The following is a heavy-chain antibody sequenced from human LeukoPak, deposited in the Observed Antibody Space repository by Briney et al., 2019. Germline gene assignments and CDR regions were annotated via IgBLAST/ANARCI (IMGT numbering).Heavy chain of an antibody. V-gene: IGHV4-39*01. CDR2: IHSSGTT. CDR1: GGSISSPTYY. J-gene: IGHJ4*02. CDR3: TGYSSGWSSGGGY. D-gene: IGHD6-19*01. Sequence: SETLSLTCTVSGGSISSPTYYSGWIRQPPGKGLERIASIHSSGTTYYRPSLKSRVAISVDRSNNQFSLRLSSVTAADTAVYFCTGYSSGWSSGGGYWGQGTLVTVSS.